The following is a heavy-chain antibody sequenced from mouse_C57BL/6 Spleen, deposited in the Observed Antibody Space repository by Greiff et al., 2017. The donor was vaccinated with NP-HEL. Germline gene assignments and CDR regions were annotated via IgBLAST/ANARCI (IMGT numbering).Heavy chain of an antibody. CDR1: GYTFTSYW. CDR2: IYPSDSET. D-gene: IGHD2-5*01. CDR3: ARSYYSKRVYFDY. J-gene: IGHJ2*01. V-gene: IGHV1-61*01. Sequence: QVQLQQPGAELVRPGSSVKLSCKASGYTFTSYWMDWVKQRPGQGLEWIGNIYPSDSETHYNQKFKDKATLTVDKSSSTAYMQLSSLTSEDSAVYYCARSYYSKRVYFDYWGQGTTLTVSS.